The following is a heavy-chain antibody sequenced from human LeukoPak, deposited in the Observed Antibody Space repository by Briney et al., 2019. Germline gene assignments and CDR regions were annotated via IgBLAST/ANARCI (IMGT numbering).Heavy chain of an antibody. J-gene: IGHJ6*03. CDR2: ISAYNGNT. Sequence: GASVKVSCKASGYTFTSYGISWVRQAPGQGLEWMGWISAYNGNTNYAQKLQGRVTMTTDTSTSTAYMELRSLRSDDTAVYNCARDRENYYDFWSGDYYYMDVWGKGTTVTVSS. CDR1: GYTFTSYG. CDR3: ARDRENYYDFWSGDYYYMDV. V-gene: IGHV1-18*01. D-gene: IGHD3-3*01.